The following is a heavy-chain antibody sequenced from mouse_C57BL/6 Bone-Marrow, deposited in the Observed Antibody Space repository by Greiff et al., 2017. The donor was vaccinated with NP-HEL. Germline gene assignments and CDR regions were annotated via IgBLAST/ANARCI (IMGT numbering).Heavy chain of an antibody. Sequence: VQLQQSGAELVRPGASVKLSCTASGFNIKDDYMHWVKQRPEQGLEWIGWIDPENGDTEYASKFQGKATITADTSSNTAYRQLSSLTSEDTAVYYCTPYDYDAYWGQGTLVTVSA. CDR1: GFNIKDDY. V-gene: IGHV14-4*01. D-gene: IGHD2-4*01. CDR2: IDPENGDT. CDR3: TPYDYDAY. J-gene: IGHJ3*01.